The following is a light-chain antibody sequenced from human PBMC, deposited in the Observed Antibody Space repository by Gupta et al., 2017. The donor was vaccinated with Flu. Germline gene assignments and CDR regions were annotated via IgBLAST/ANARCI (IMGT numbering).Light chain of an antibody. V-gene: IGKV1-17*01. CDR2: ASS. CDR3: QRRNTYPLT. CDR1: RGIRNG. Sequence: PSSSSASVEGVVTISSRTSRGIRNGVAYHQQKPGKAPKRLIYASSSSHGGPPTRISSSASTTDFTLTIIILHPEDFVTYYCQRRNTYPLTFGGGTRLEV. J-gene: IGKJ4*01.